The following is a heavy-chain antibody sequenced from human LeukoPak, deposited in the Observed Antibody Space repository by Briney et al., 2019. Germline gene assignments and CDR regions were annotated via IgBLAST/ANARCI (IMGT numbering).Heavy chain of an antibody. D-gene: IGHD6-19*01. CDR1: GFTFSTYW. J-gene: IGHJ4*02. CDR2: TNQDGSDK. Sequence: GGSLRLSCAASGFTFSTYWMSWVRQAPGKGLEWVANTNQDGSDKYYAGSVQGRVTISRDNAKKSLYLQMNSLKAEDTAVYYCARYILSGWNVKYFEYWGQGTLVTVSS. CDR3: ARYILSGWNVKYFEY. V-gene: IGHV3-7*05.